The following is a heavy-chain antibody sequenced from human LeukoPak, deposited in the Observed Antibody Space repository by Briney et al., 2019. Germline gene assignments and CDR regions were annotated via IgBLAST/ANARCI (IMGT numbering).Heavy chain of an antibody. CDR2: MNPNSGNT. V-gene: IGHV1-8*01. J-gene: IGHJ4*02. Sequence: GASVKVSCKASGYTFTSYDINRVRQATGQGLEWMGWMNPNSGNTGYAQKLQGRVTMTRNSSISTAYMELSSLRSEDTAVYYCARRALGVRIAASLDYWGQGTLVTVSS. D-gene: IGHD6-13*01. CDR3: ARRALGVRIAASLDY. CDR1: GYTFTSYD.